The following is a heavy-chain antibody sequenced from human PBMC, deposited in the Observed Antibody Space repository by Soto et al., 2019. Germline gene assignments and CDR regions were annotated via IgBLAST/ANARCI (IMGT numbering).Heavy chain of an antibody. CDR1: GGSISSGDYY. Sequence: SETLSLTCTVSGGSISSGDYYWGWIRQPPGKGLEWIGYISHTGSTYYNPSLKSRITLSVDTSKNQFSLKLSSVTAADTAVYYCASLGDYYDSLIGYVRPPGDFDILCQGTMVTVSS. D-gene: IGHD3-3*01. J-gene: IGHJ3*02. V-gene: IGHV4-30-4*01. CDR2: ISHTGST. CDR3: ASLGDYYDSLIGYVRPPGDFDI.